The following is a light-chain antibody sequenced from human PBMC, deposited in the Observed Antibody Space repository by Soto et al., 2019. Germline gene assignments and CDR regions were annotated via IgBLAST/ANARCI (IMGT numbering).Light chain of an antibody. V-gene: IGLV2-14*01. CDR1: NSDVGGYDR. Sequence: QSVLTQPASVSGSPGQSITISCTGTNSDVGGYDRVSWYQHHPGKAPILLIFEVYNRPSGISDRFSGAKSGDTASLTISGLQAEDEAVYYCISYIPSTTPHWVFGGWTK. J-gene: IGLJ3*02. CDR3: ISYIPSTTPHWV. CDR2: EVY.